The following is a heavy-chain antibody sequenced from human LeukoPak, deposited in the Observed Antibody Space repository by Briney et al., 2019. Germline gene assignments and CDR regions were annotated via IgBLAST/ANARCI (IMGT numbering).Heavy chain of an antibody. CDR2: INPYIGGT. J-gene: IGHJ5*02. CDR1: VYIFTAYY. CDR3: ARDGYGAHRLWFDP. V-gene: IGHV1-2*02. D-gene: IGHD4-17*01. Sequence: GASVKVSCKASVYIFTAYYMHWVRQAPGQGLEWMGWINPYIGGTNSAQKFQGRLTMTRETSISTAYMELSRLRSDDTAVYYCARDGYGAHRLWFDPWGERTLVTVSS.